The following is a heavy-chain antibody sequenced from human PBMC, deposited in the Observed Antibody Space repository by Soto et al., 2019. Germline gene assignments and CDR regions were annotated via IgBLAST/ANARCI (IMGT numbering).Heavy chain of an antibody. CDR3: ASPLYCSSTSCYSPYYYYGMDV. CDR2: ISSSSSYI. V-gene: IGHV3-21*01. J-gene: IGHJ6*02. CDR1: GFTFSSYS. D-gene: IGHD2-2*01. Sequence: LRLSCAASGFTFSSYSMNWVRQAPGKGLEWVSSISSSSSYIYYADSVKGRFTISRDNAKNSLYLQMNSLRAEDTAVYYCASPLYCSSTSCYSPYYYYGMDVWGQGTTVTVSS.